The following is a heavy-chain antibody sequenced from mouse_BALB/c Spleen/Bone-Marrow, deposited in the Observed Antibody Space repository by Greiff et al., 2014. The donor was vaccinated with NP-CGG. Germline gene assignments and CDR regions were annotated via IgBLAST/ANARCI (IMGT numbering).Heavy chain of an antibody. V-gene: IGHV1-18*01. CDR3: ARDVMDY. CDR2: VNPNNGGT. Sequence: DVKLVESGPDLVRPGASVKISCKASGYSFTGYYMDWVKQSHGKSLEWIGRVNPNNGGTTYNEKFKGKAILTVDKSSNTAYMELRSLTSEDSAVYYCARDVMDYWGQGTSVTVSS. J-gene: IGHJ4*01. CDR1: GYSFTGYY.